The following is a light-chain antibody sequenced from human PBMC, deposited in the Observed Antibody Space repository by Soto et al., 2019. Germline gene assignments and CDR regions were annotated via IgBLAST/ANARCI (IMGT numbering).Light chain of an antibody. CDR1: QSVSSSY. CDR3: QQYGSSPPT. CDR2: GAS. V-gene: IGKV3-20*01. J-gene: IGKJ1*01. Sequence: ELVLTQSPGTLSLSPGEKATLSSRDSQSVSSSYLAWYQQKPGQAPRLLIYGASSRATGIPDRFSGSGSGTDFTLTITRLEPEDFAVYYCQQYGSSPPTFGQGTKVDIK.